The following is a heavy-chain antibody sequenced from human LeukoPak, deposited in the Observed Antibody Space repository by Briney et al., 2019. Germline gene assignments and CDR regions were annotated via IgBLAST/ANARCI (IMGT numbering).Heavy chain of an antibody. J-gene: IGHJ5*02. Sequence: PGGSLRLSCAASGFTFSSYWMSWVRQAPGKGLEWVANIKQDGSEKYYVDSVKGRFTISRDNAKNSLYLQMNSLRAEDTAVYYCARDVDTAMVQKFDPWGQGTLVTVSS. CDR1: GFTFSSYW. D-gene: IGHD5-18*01. CDR3: ARDVDTAMVQKFDP. V-gene: IGHV3-7*01. CDR2: IKQDGSEK.